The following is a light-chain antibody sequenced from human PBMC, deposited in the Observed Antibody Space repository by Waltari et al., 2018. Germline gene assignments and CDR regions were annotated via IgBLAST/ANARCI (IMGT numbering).Light chain of an antibody. CDR1: QRVLYSSNNKNY. V-gene: IGKV4-1*01. CDR2: WAS. Sequence: DIVMTQSPYSLALSLGERATIHCKSSQRVLYSSNNKNYLAWYQQKPGQPPMLLMYWASTRESWVPDRFSGCGSGTDFTLTSSGLQAEDVAGYDCQSYYNGRTFGQGTKVEIK. CDR3: QSYYNGRT. J-gene: IGKJ1*01.